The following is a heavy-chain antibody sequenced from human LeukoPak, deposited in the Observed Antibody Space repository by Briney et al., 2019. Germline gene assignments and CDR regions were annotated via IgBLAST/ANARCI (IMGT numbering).Heavy chain of an antibody. CDR2: IYPGDSDT. Sequence: KGGESLKISCKGSGYSFTSYWIGWVRQMPGKGLEWMGIIYPGDSDTRYSPSFQGQVTISADKSISTAYLQWSSLKASDTAMYYCARLERGSSGWYGFHTYNWFDPWGQGTLVTVSS. V-gene: IGHV5-51*01. D-gene: IGHD6-19*01. CDR1: GYSFTSYW. J-gene: IGHJ5*02. CDR3: ARLERGSSGWYGFHTYNWFDP.